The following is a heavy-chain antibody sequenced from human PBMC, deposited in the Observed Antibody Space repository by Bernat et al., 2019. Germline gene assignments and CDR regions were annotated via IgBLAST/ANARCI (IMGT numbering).Heavy chain of an antibody. CDR3: ARYCDYVGFDY. CDR2: IYYSGST. J-gene: IGHJ4*02. Sequence: QVQLQESGPGLVKPSETLSLTCTVSGGSISSYYWSWIRQPPGKGLEWIGYIYYSGSTNYNPSLKSRVTISVDTSKNQFSLKLSSVTAADTAVYYCARYCDYVGFDYWGQGTLVTVSS. V-gene: IGHV4-59*01. D-gene: IGHD4-17*01. CDR1: GGSISSYY.